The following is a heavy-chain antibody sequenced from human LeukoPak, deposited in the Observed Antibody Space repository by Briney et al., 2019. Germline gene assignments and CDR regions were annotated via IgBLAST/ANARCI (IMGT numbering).Heavy chain of an antibody. CDR1: GFTFSSYS. D-gene: IGHD6-19*01. V-gene: IGHV3-23*01. Sequence: GGSLRLSCAASGFTFSSYSMNWVRQAPGRGLEWVSTISSRGDSTYVADSVKGRFTISRDNSKNSLYLQMSTVRAEDTAVYYCVKGPRPDITVAHTVENWGQGTLVTVSS. CDR2: ISSRGDST. J-gene: IGHJ4*02. CDR3: VKGPRPDITVAHTVEN.